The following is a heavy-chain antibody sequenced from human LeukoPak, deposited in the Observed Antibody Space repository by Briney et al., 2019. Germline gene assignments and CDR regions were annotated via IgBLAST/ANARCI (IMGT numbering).Heavy chain of an antibody. CDR3: ARVWSGYYYYYYYMDV. D-gene: IGHD3-3*01. CDR2: ISGSGGST. J-gene: IGHJ6*03. Sequence: GGSLRLSCAASGFIVSSNYMSWVRQAPGKGLEWVSAISGSGGSTYYADSVKGRFTISRDNSKNTLYLQMNSLRAEDTAVYYCARVWSGYYYYYYYMDVWGKGTTVTVSS. V-gene: IGHV3-23*01. CDR1: GFIVSSNY.